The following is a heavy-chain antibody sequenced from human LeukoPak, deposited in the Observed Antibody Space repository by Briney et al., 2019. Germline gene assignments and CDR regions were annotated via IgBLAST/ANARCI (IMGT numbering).Heavy chain of an antibody. CDR2: ISGSGGST. CDR1: GFTFSSYA. Sequence: LPGGSLRLSCAASGFTFSSYAMSWVRQAPGKGLEWVSAISGSGGSTYYADSVKGRFTISRDNSKNTLYLQMNSLRAEDTAVYYCAKALVVVPAAKHFGRWGQGTLVTVSS. V-gene: IGHV3-23*01. D-gene: IGHD2-2*01. J-gene: IGHJ4*02. CDR3: AKALVVVPAAKHFGR.